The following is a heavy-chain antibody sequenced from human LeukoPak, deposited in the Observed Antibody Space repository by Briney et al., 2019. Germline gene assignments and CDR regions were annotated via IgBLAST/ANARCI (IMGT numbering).Heavy chain of an antibody. CDR2: IYYTGST. Sequence: SETLSLTCTVSGGSISSYFWGCIRQPPGKGLEWIGSIYYTGSTDYTPPLKSRATISAETSKNQFSLKLTSVTAADTAVYYCSSLEVSSSWRYWGQGTLVTVSS. V-gene: IGHV4-39*07. D-gene: IGHD6-13*01. CDR1: GGSISSYF. J-gene: IGHJ4*02. CDR3: SSLEVSSSWRY.